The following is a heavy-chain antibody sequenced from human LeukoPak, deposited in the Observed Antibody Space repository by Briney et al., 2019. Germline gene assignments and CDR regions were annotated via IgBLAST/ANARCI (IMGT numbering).Heavy chain of an antibody. D-gene: IGHD6-13*01. J-gene: IGHJ4*02. CDR3: ARDGLIAAAGHTPNDY. Sequence: GRSLRLSCAASGFTFSRYGMNWVRQAPGKGLEWVSSISSSSSYIYYADSVKGRFTISRDNAKNSLYLQMNSLRAEDTAVYYCARDGLIAAAGHTPNDYWGQGTLVTVSS. CDR1: GFTFSRYG. CDR2: ISSSSSYI. V-gene: IGHV3-21*01.